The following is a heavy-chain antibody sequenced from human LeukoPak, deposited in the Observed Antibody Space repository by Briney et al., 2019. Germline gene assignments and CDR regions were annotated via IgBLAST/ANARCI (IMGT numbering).Heavy chain of an antibody. CDR3: ARDSLSLLTFVY. CDR1: GLTFSSLS. D-gene: IGHD2/OR15-2a*01. V-gene: IGHV3-21*01. CDR2: ISSSSSYI. Sequence: RGCLRLSSAASGLTFSSLSMSWVRQAPGKGLGWGSPISSSSSYIYYADSVKGRFTISRDNAKNSLYLQMNSLRAEDTAVYYCARDSLSLLTFVYWGQGTLVTVSS. J-gene: IGHJ4*02.